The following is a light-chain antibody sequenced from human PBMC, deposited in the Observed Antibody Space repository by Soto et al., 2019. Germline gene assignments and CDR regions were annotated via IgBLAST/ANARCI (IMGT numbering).Light chain of an antibody. CDR2: DAY. CDR3: QQRSNWPRIT. J-gene: IGKJ5*01. V-gene: IGKV3-11*01. CDR1: QSVSTY. Sequence: EIVLTQSPATLSLSPVESATLSFMASQSVSTYLAWYQQKPGQAPRLLIYDAYNRATGIPARFSGSGSGTDFTLTISSLEPEDFAVYYCQQRSNWPRITFGQGTRLEI.